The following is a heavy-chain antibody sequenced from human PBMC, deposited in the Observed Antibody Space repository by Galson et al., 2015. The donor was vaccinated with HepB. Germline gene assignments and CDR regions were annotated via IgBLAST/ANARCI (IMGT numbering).Heavy chain of an antibody. Sequence: SVKVSCKASGYTFTSYAMNWVRQAPGQGLEWMGWINTNTGNPTYAQGFTGRFVFSLDTSVSTAYLQISSLKAEDTAVYYCARDGGYYYGSGSYLPYGMDVWGQGTTVTVSS. J-gene: IGHJ6*02. D-gene: IGHD3-10*01. V-gene: IGHV7-4-1*02. CDR2: INTNTGNP. CDR1: GYTFTSYA. CDR3: ARDGGYYYGSGSYLPYGMDV.